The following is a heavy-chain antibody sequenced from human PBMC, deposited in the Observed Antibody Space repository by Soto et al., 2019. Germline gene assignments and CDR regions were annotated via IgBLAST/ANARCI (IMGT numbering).Heavy chain of an antibody. CDR3: ATCLAKTISGVTRHYYHYHGMDV. V-gene: IGHV4-38-2*01. CDR1: GFSISGGYY. Sequence: PSETLSLTCAVSGFSISGGYYWGWIRQPPGEGPEWIGSIYHSGTTYYNPSLKSRVTISLDASKNQFSLKLRSATAADTAVYYCATCLAKTISGVTRHYYHYHGMDVWGQGTTVTVSS. CDR2: IYHSGTT. J-gene: IGHJ6*02. D-gene: IGHD3-3*01.